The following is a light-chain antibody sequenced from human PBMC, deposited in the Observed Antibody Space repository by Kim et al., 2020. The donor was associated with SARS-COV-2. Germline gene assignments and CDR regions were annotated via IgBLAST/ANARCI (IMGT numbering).Light chain of an antibody. Sequence: EIVMTQSPVTLSVSPGERATLSCRASQRVSSNLAWYQQKPGQSPRLLIYGASTRATGIPARFSGNGSGTEFTLTISSLQSEDFAFYYCQQYNNWPPGTFGQGTKLEIK. J-gene: IGKJ2*01. CDR2: GAS. V-gene: IGKV3-15*01. CDR1: QRVSSN. CDR3: QQYNNWPPGT.